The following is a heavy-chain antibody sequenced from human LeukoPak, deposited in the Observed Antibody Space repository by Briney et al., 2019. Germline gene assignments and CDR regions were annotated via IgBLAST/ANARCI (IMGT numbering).Heavy chain of an antibody. CDR2: IYTTGST. V-gene: IGHV4-4*07. CDR1: GGSISSY. D-gene: IGHD6-13*01. J-gene: IGHJ4*02. CDR3: ARDRGIIAAFDD. Sequence: SETLSLTCSVSGGSISSYWSWIRQPAGKGLEWIGHIYTTGSTNYNPSLRSRVTMSIDTSKNQFSLKLNSVTAADTAVYYCARDRGIIAAFDDWGQGTLVTVSS.